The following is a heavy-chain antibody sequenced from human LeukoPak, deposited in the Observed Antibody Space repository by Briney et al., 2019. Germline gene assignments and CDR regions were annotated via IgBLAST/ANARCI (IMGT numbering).Heavy chain of an antibody. Sequence: PSETLSLTCAVSGGSISSGGYSWSWIRQPPGKGLEWIGYIYHSGSTYYNPSLKSRVTISVDRSKNQFSLKLSSVTAADTAVYYCARATVGYGYYKGTPMAFDIWGQGTKVTVSS. CDR3: ARATVGYGYYKGTPMAFDI. J-gene: IGHJ3*02. V-gene: IGHV4-30-2*01. D-gene: IGHD3-22*01. CDR2: IYHSGST. CDR1: GGSISSGGYS.